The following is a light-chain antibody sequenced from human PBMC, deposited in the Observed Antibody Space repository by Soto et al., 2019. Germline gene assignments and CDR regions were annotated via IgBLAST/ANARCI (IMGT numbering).Light chain of an antibody. CDR1: QTLFSSSSNKNY. CDR2: WAS. V-gene: IGKV4-1*01. Sequence: DIVMTQSPDSLAVSLGEVATINCKSSQTLFSSSSNKNYLAWFQQKPRQPPKLLISWASTRESGVPDRFSGSGSGTDFTLTISSLQAEDVAVYYCQVHYASPFTFGPGTKVEIK. J-gene: IGKJ3*01. CDR3: QVHYASPFT.